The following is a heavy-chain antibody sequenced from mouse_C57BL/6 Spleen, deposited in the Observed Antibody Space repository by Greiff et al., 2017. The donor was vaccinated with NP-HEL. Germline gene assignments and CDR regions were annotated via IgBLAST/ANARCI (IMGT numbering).Heavy chain of an antibody. CDR2: ISSGGDYI. CDR1: GFTFSSYA. Sequence: VQLKESGEGLVKPGGSLKLSCAASGFTFSSYAMSWVRQTPEKRLEWVAYISSGGDYIYYADTVKGRFTISRDNARNTLYLQMSSLKSEDTAMYYCTRAGNDYAFAYWGQGTLVTVSA. D-gene: IGHD2-4*01. CDR3: TRAGNDYAFAY. J-gene: IGHJ3*01. V-gene: IGHV5-9-1*02.